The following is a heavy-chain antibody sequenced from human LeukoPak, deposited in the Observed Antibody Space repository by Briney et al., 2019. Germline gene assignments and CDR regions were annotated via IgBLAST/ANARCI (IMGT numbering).Heavy chain of an antibody. Sequence: GGSLSLSCTASGFTFSTYSMNWVRQAPGQGLERVSYIVSSSSNIYYADYVKGRFTITRDNAKDSLDLEMDGLRAEDAVVYYCATDSPEAAAFDYWGQGTLVTVSS. CDR3: ATDSPEAAAFDY. CDR1: GFTFSTYS. CDR2: IVSSSSNI. J-gene: IGHJ4*02. V-gene: IGHV3-48*04. D-gene: IGHD2-15*01.